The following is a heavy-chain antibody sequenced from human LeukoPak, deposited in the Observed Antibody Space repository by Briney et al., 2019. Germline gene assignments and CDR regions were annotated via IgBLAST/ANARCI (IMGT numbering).Heavy chain of an antibody. J-gene: IGHJ4*02. CDR2: INPNSGGT. CDR3: ARYDSGYDYRGIDY. CDR1: GYTFTGYY. V-gene: IGHV1-2*02. D-gene: IGHD5-12*01. Sequence: ASVKVSCKASGYTFTGYYMHWVRQAPGQGLERMGWINPNSGGTNYAQKFQGRVTMTRDTSISTAYMELSRLRSDDTAVYYCARYDSGYDYRGIDYWGQGTLVTVSS.